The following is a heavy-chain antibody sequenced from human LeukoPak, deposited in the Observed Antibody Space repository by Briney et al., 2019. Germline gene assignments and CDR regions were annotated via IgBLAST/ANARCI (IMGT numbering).Heavy chain of an antibody. V-gene: IGHV4-59*01. CDR3: ASMLYNWNYGY. J-gene: IGHJ4*02. CDR2: IYYSGST. CDR1: GGSISSYY. D-gene: IGHD1-7*01. Sequence: SETLSLTCTVSGGSISSYYWSWIRQPPGKGLEWIGYIYYSGSTNYNPSLKSRVTISVDTSKNQFSLKLSSVTAADTAVYYCASMLYNWNYGYWGQGTLVTVSS.